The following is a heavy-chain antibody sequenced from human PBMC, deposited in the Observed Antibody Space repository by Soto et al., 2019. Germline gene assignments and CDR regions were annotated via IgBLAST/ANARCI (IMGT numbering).Heavy chain of an antibody. J-gene: IGHJ4*02. V-gene: IGHV3-33*01. CDR3: ARDYDFWSGTKFSVPFDY. CDR2: IWYDGSNK. Sequence: SLRLSCAASGFTFSSYGMHWVRQAPGKGLEWVAVIWYDGSNKYYADSVKGRFTISRDNSKNTLYLQMNSLRAEDTAVYYCARDYDFWSGTKFSVPFDYWGQGTLVTVSS. D-gene: IGHD3-3*01. CDR1: GFTFSSYG.